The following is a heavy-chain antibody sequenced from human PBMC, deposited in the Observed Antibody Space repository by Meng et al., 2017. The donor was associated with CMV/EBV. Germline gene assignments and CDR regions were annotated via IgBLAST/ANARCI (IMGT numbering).Heavy chain of an antibody. D-gene: IGHD3-3*01. CDR3: ARRSVPPMYYDFWSGSGGGFDP. Sequence: GESLKISCAASGFTFSSYWMHWVRQAPGKGLVWVSRINSDGSSTSYADSVKGRFTISRDNAKNTLYLQMNSLRAKDTAVYYCARRSVPPMYYDFWSGSGGGFDPWGQGTLVTVSS. V-gene: IGHV3-74*01. J-gene: IGHJ5*02. CDR2: INSDGSST. CDR1: GFTFSSYW.